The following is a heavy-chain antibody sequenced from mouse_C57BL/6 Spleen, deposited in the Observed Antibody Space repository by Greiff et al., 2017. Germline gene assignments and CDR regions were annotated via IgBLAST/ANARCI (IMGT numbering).Heavy chain of an antibody. J-gene: IGHJ2*01. Sequence: VQLQQSGPELVKPGASVKISCKASGYTFTDYYMNWVKQSHGKSLEWIGDINPNNGGTSYNQKFKGKATLTVDKSSSTAYMELRSLTSEDSAVYYCARGGWFFDYWGQGTTLTVSS. CDR2: INPNNGGT. CDR3: ARGGWFFDY. D-gene: IGHD2-3*01. V-gene: IGHV1-26*01. CDR1: GYTFTDYY.